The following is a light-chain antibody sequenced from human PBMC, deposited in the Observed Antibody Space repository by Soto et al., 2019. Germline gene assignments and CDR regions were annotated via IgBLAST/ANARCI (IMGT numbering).Light chain of an antibody. CDR1: QSVSSY. V-gene: IGKV3-11*01. Sequence: ENVLTQSPATLYLSPGERATLSCRASQSVSSYLAWYQHKPGQAPRLLIYDASNRATGIPVRFSGSGSGTDFTLTISSVEAEDFGVYYCQQRSNWPLSFGGGTRVEIK. CDR2: DAS. CDR3: QQRSNWPLS. J-gene: IGKJ4*01.